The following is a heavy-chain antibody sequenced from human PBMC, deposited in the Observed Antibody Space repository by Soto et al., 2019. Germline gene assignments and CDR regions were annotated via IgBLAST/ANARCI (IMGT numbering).Heavy chain of an antibody. V-gene: IGHV3-23*01. CDR1: GFTFSSYA. J-gene: IGHJ4*02. CDR2: ISGSGGST. D-gene: IGHD1-26*01. Sequence: WGSLRLSCAASGFTFSSYAMSWVRQAPGKGLEWVSAISGSGGSTYYADSVKGRFTISRDNSKNTLYLQMNSLRAEDTAVYYCAKSLLISDSGSYYLDYWGQGTLVTVSS. CDR3: AKSLLISDSGSYYLDY.